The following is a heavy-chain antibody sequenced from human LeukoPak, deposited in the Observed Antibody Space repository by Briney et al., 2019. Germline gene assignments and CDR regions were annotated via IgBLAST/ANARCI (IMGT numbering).Heavy chain of an antibody. Sequence: PGGSLRLSCAASGFSVSSNYMSWVRQAPGKGLEWVSIIYSGGSTNYADSVKGRFTISRDNSKNTLYLQMSSLRAEDTAVYYCTSSKDTTRGDYWGQGTLVTVSS. V-gene: IGHV3-53*01. CDR3: TSSKDTTRGDY. D-gene: IGHD2-15*01. CDR1: GFSVSSNY. CDR2: IYSGGST. J-gene: IGHJ4*02.